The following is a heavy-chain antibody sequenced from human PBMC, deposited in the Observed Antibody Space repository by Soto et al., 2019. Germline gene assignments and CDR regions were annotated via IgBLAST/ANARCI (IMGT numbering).Heavy chain of an antibody. V-gene: IGHV1-18*01. CDR3: ARAGGGWPDH. CDR1: GYTFPSYG. J-gene: IGHJ4*02. D-gene: IGHD6-19*01. Sequence: QVHLVQSGAEVKKPGASVKVSCKASGYTFPSYGISWIRQAPGQGLVWMGWISAHNGHTKYTQNFQGRVTMTTDISTSTAHMELRGLRSDDTAVYYCARAGGGWPDHLGQGTLVTVSS. CDR2: ISAHNGHT.